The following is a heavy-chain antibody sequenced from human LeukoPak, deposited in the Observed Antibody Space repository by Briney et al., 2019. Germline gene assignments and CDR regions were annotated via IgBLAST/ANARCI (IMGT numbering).Heavy chain of an antibody. V-gene: IGHV3-43*02. CDR1: GFTFDDYA. J-gene: IGHJ6*03. D-gene: IGHD1-7*01. CDR3: AKDGELLPLYYYYYYYMDV. Sequence: GGSLRLSCAASGFTFDDYAMHWVRQAPGKGLEWVSLISGDGGSTYYADSVKGRFTISRDNSKNSLHLQMNSLRTEDTALYYCAKDGELLPLYYYYYYYMDVWGKGTTVTVSS. CDR2: ISGDGGST.